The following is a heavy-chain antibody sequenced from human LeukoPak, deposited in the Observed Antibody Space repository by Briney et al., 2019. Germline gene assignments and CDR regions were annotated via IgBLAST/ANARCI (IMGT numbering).Heavy chain of an antibody. J-gene: IGHJ4*02. CDR2: IKPDTGDT. D-gene: IGHD2-2*01. CDR3: AREQHCGSTSCPQDV. Sequence: GASVKVSCKASGYTFTDYFIHWVRQAPGHGLEWMGWIKPDTGDTSYAQKFQSRLTTARGTSIRTAYMELTRLRSDDTAIYFCAREQHCGSTSCPQDVWGQGTLVTVSS. V-gene: IGHV1-2*02. CDR1: GYTFTDYF.